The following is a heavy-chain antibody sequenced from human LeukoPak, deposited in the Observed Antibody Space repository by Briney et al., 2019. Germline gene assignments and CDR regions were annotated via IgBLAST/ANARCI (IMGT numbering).Heavy chain of an antibody. CDR2: IKHDGSET. CDR1: EVTFSTYW. Sequence: PGGSLRLSCTASEVTFSTYWMTWVRQAPGKGLEWVANIKHDGSETYYVDSVKGRFSISRDNAKNSLYLEMSDLRAEDTAVYYCAKAYYRSHAYCHAFDIWGQGTRVTVSS. J-gene: IGHJ3*02. D-gene: IGHD3-16*01. V-gene: IGHV3-7*01. CDR3: AKAYYRSHAYCHAFDI.